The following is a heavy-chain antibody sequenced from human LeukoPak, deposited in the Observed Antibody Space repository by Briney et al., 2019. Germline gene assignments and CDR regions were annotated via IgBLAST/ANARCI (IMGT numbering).Heavy chain of an antibody. V-gene: IGHV4-59*01. Sequence: SETLSLTCTVSGGSISSYFWSWIRQPPGKGLEWIGYIYSSGNTNYNPSLKSRVTISVDRSKNQFSLKLSSVTTADTAVYYCARSKIRAAFPFAYWGQGTLVTVSS. CDR2: IYSSGNT. J-gene: IGHJ4*02. CDR3: ARSKIRAAFPFAY. CDR1: GGSISSYF. D-gene: IGHD6-13*01.